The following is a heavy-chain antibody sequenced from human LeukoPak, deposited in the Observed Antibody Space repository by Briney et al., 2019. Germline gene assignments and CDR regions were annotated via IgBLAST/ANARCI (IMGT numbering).Heavy chain of an antibody. CDR3: ARSPQNWAVATCFDY. Sequence: SVKVSCKASGGTFSSYAISWVRQAPGQGLEWMGGIIPIFGTANYAQKFQGRVTITADESTSTAYVELSSLRSEDTAVYYCARSPQNWAVATCFDYWGQGTLVTVSS. V-gene: IGHV1-69*13. CDR1: GGTFSSYA. D-gene: IGHD6-19*01. CDR2: IIPIFGTA. J-gene: IGHJ4*02.